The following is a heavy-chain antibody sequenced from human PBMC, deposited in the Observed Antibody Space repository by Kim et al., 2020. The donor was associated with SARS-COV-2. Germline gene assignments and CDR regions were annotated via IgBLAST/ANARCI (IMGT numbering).Heavy chain of an antibody. D-gene: IGHD6-19*01. Sequence: GGSLRLSCVAYGLTFSESGMNWVRQAPGEGREWVASIKQDGSEEQYVDSVKGRFSISRDNAKNSLYLQMNSLRADDTAVYYCAGGRGWLILNWGQGTLVTISS. CDR1: GLTFSESG. CDR2: IKQDGSEE. J-gene: IGHJ4*02. V-gene: IGHV3-7*01. CDR3: AGGRGWLILN.